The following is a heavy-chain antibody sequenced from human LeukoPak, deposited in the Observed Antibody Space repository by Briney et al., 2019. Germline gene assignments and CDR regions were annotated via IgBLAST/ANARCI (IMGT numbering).Heavy chain of an antibody. J-gene: IGHJ4*02. Sequence: GGSLRLSCVASGFTFKNALMIWVRQAPGKGLEWVGLIKSETVGGTADYAAPVKGRFTISRDDSKNTLFLQMTSLNTEDTAIYYCTTRTTVTTMGTDYWGQETLVTVSS. CDR2: IKSETVGGTA. CDR3: TTRTTVTTMGTDY. CDR1: GFTFKNAL. V-gene: IGHV3-15*01. D-gene: IGHD4-17*01.